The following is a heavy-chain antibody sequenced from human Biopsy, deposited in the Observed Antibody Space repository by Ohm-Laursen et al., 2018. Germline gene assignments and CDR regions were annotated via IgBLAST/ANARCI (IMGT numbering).Heavy chain of an antibody. J-gene: IGHJ4*02. Sequence: SLRLSCTASGIIFSDSHMTWFRWAPGKGLEWVSTISGNSDIIYDTDSVTGRFTTSRDNSKNTLYLQMNSLRADDTAVYYCSLAAAQTVTHFDYWGQGTLVTVSS. CDR3: SLAAAQTVTHFDY. V-gene: IGHV3-23*01. D-gene: IGHD4-17*01. CDR1: GIIFSDSH. CDR2: ISGNSDII.